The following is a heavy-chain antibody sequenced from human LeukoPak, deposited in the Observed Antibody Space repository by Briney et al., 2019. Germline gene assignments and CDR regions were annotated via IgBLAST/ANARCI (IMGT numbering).Heavy chain of an antibody. D-gene: IGHD3-10*01. V-gene: IGHV4-39*07. CDR3: AREGTSRWFDP. CDR2: IYYSGST. J-gene: IGHJ5*02. Sequence: PSETLSLTCTVSGGSISSSSYYWGWIRQPPGKGLEWIGSIYYSGSTYYNPSLNSRVTISSDTSKDQFSLKLNSVTAADTAVYYCAREGTSRWFDPWGQGTLVTVSS. CDR1: GGSISSSSYY.